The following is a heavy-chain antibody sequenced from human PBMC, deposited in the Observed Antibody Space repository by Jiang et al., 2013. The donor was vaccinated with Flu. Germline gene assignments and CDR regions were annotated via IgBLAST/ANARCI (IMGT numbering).Heavy chain of an antibody. CDR3: AKEEPAGPLAITGGGFHV. D-gene: IGHD1-14*01. J-gene: IGHJ4*02. Sequence: SSVKVSCKASGGTLSNFVINWVRQAPGQGLEWLGRIIPVPDMSNYAQNFQGRLKFSADTSTSTVYMELNTLRSDDTAFYYCAKEEPAGPLAITGGGFHVWGQGTLVTVSS. V-gene: IGHV1-69*04. CDR2: IIPVPDMS. CDR1: GGTLSNFV.